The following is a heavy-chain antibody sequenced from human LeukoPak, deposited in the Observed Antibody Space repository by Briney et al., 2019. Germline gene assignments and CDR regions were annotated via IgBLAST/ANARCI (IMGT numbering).Heavy chain of an antibody. D-gene: IGHD3-9*01. CDR3: AKDRGYDILSRYGMDV. CDR2: ISWDGGST. V-gene: IGHV3-43*01. Sequence: AGGSLRLSCAASGFTFDDYTMHWVRQAPGKGLEWVSLISWDGGSTYYADSVKGRFTISRDNSKNSLYLQMNSLRTEDTALYYCAKDRGYDILSRYGMDVWGQGTTVTVSS. CDR1: GFTFDDYT. J-gene: IGHJ6*02.